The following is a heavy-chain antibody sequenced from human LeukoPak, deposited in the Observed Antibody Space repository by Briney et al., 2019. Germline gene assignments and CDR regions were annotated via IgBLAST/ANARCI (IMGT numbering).Heavy chain of an antibody. Sequence: GGSLRLSCAASGFTFSSYWMHWVRQAPGKGLEWVSYISTSGGTIYYADSVKGRFTISRDNAKNSLYLQMNSLRAEDTAIYYCARAFDYWGQGTLVTVSS. V-gene: IGHV3-48*04. CDR2: ISTSGGTI. CDR3: ARAFDY. CDR1: GFTFSSYW. J-gene: IGHJ4*02.